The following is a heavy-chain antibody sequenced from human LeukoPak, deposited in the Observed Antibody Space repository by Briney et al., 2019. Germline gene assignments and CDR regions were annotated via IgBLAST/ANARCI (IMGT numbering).Heavy chain of an antibody. Sequence: SETLSLTCTVSGGSISSYYWSWTRQPPGKGLEWSGYIYYSGSTNYNPSLKSRVTISVDTSKNQFSLKRSSVTAADTAVYYCARRRVTVGATSDAFDYWGQGTLVTVSS. D-gene: IGHD1-26*01. J-gene: IGHJ4*02. V-gene: IGHV4-59*08. CDR3: ARRRVTVGATSDAFDY. CDR1: GGSISSYY. CDR2: IYYSGST.